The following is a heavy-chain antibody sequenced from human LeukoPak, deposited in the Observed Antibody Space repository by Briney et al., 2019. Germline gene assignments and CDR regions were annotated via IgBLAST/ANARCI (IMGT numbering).Heavy chain of an antibody. CDR1: GVSISSGSDY. Sequence: SETLSLTCTVSGVSISSGSDYWSWIRQPAGKGLEWIGRIYTSGSTNYNPSLKSRVTISVDTSKNQFSLKLSSVTAADTAVYYCARDLAAAGTFGVLRYNWFDPWGQGTLVTVSS. V-gene: IGHV4-61*02. CDR2: IYTSGST. J-gene: IGHJ5*02. D-gene: IGHD6-13*01. CDR3: ARDLAAAGTFGVLRYNWFDP.